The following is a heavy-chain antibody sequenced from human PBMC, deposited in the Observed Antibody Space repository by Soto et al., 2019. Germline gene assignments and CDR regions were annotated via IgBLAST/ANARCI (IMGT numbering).Heavy chain of an antibody. J-gene: IGHJ6*02. Sequence: SVKVSCKASGYTFTGYYVHWVRQAPGQGLEWMGWINPNSGDTYLAQRFQGRVTMNRDTSIGTAYMELRGMTSDDTAEYYCAKGGAIVSAVTRVYLYNAMVFWGPGITVTV. CDR3: AKGGAIVSAVTRVYLYNAMVF. D-gene: IGHD1-26*01. V-gene: IGHV1-2*02. CDR1: GYTFTGYY. CDR2: INPNSGDT.